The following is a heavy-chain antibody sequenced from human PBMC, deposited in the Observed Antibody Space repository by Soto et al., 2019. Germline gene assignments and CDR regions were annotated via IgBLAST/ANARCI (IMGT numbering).Heavy chain of an antibody. CDR2: IKQDGSEK. CDR3: ARFYYDSSGFLPSPYYYYYGMDV. J-gene: IGHJ6*02. CDR1: GFTFSSYW. V-gene: IGHV3-7*04. Sequence: GGSLRLSCAASGFTFSSYWMSWVRQAPGKGLEWVANIKQDGSEKYYVDSVKGRFTISRDNAKNSLYLQMNSLRAEDTAVYYCARFYYDSSGFLPSPYYYYYGMDVCGQGSTVTVSS. D-gene: IGHD3-22*01.